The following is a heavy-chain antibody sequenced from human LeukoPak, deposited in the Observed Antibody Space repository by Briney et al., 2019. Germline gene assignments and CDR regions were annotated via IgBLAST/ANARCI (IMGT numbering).Heavy chain of an antibody. CDR3: ARGQSMYY. CDR1: GYTFTNYF. D-gene: IGHD2-8*01. J-gene: IGHJ4*02. CDR2: ISPHSHTT. Sequence: ASVKVSCKASGYTFTNYFISWVRQAPGQGLEWVGWISPHSHTTHYAEKVQGRVTMTTDTLTTTVYMELRSLRSDDTAVYFCARGQSMYYWGQGTPVTVSS. V-gene: IGHV1-18*01.